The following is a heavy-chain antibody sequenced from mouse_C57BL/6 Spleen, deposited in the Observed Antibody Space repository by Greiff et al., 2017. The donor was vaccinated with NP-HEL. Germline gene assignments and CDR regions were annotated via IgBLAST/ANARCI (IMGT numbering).Heavy chain of an antibody. CDR3: AREAYGNYYYFDY. CDR1: GYTFTSYW. J-gene: IGHJ2*01. V-gene: IGHV1-52*01. Sequence: QVQLQQPGAELVRPGSSVKLSCKASGYTFTSYWMHWVKQRPIQGLEWIGNIDPPDSETHYNQKFKDKATLTVDKSSSTAYMPLSSLTSEDSAVYYCAREAYGNYYYFDYWGQGTTLTVSS. D-gene: IGHD2-1*01. CDR2: IDPPDSET.